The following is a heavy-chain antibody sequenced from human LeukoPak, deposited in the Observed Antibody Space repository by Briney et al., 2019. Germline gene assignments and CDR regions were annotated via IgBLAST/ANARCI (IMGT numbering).Heavy chain of an antibody. CDR3: AKDRDKFWSGSQV. J-gene: IGHJ4*02. V-gene: IGHV3-30*18. CDR1: GFTFSSYG. CDR2: ISYDGSNK. Sequence: GGSLRLSCAASGFTFSSYGMHWVRQAPGKGLEWVAVISYDGSNKYYADSVKGRFTISRDNSKSTLYLQMNSLRTEDTAVYYCAKDRDKFWSGSQVWGQGTLVTDPS. D-gene: IGHD3-3*01.